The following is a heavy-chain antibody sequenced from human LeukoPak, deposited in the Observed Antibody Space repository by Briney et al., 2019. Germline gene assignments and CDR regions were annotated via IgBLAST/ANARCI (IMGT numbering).Heavy chain of an antibody. CDR2: ISAYNGNT. Sequence: GASVKVSCKASGYTFTSYDINWVRQATGQGLEWMGWISAYNGNTNYAQKLQGRVTMTTDTSTSTAYMELRSLRSDDTAVYYCARFAGRDGYNYFDYWGQGTLVTVSS. V-gene: IGHV1-18*01. J-gene: IGHJ4*02. CDR1: GYTFTSYD. D-gene: IGHD5-24*01. CDR3: ARFAGRDGYNYFDY.